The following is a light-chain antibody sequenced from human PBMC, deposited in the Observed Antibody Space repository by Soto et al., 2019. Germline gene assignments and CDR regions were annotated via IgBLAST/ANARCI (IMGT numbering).Light chain of an antibody. Sequence: VLTQSPATLSVSPGDRATLSCRASQNVGNNLAWYQQKPGQAPRLLICGASSGATGLPARFSASGSGTEFTLPISSLQSEDFAVYYCHQYNNWPPHTFGQGTKLEI. CDR2: GAS. CDR3: HQYNNWPPHT. J-gene: IGKJ2*01. CDR1: QNVGNN. V-gene: IGKV3-15*01.